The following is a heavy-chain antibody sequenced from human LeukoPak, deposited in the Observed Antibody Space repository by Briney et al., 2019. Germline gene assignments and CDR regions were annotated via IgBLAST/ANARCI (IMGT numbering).Heavy chain of an antibody. CDR3: ARGRTSGYFDY. CDR1: GFTFNSCS. Sequence: GGSLRLSCAASGFTFNSCSMNWVRQAPGKGLEWVSYISSSTSITYYADSVKGRFTISRDNARNSLYLQMNSLRAEDTAVYYCARGRTSGYFDYWGQGTLVTVSS. J-gene: IGHJ4*02. D-gene: IGHD2-15*01. V-gene: IGHV3-48*04. CDR2: ISSSTSIT.